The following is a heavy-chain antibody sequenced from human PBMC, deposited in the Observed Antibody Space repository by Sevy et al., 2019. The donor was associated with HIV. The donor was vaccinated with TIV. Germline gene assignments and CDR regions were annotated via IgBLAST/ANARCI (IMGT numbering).Heavy chain of an antibody. CDR2: FDPEDGET. D-gene: IGHD3-3*01. V-gene: IGHV1-24*01. CDR3: ATLDFWSDYPFYGVDV. CDR1: GYTLSKLP. J-gene: IGHJ6*02. Sequence: ASVKVSCKVSGYTLSKLPMHWVRQAPGKGLEWMGGFDPEDGETIYARKFQGRVIMTEDTSSDTAYMELSSLRSEDTAVYYCATLDFWSDYPFYGVDVWGQGTTVTVSS.